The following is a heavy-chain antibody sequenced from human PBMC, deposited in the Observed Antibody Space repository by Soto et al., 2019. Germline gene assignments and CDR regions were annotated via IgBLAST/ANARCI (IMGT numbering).Heavy chain of an antibody. CDR2: ITYSGNT. D-gene: IGHD2-15*01. J-gene: IGHJ4*02. CDR1: GGSINSAEDN. V-gene: IGHV4-30-4*01. Sequence: SETLSLTCTVSGGSINSAEDNWTWIRQPPGKGLEYIGYITYSGNTFYKSSLKSRIKMSVDTSKNQFSLRLTSVTAADTAVYYCARDRPHLHETPGRIDSWGQGMLVTVSS. CDR3: ARDRPHLHETPGRIDS.